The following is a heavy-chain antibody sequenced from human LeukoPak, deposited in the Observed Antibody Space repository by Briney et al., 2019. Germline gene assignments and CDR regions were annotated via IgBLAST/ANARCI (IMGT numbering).Heavy chain of an antibody. CDR1: GFTVSSNY. J-gene: IGHJ5*02. CDR2: IYSGGNA. Sequence: GGSLRVSCAASGFTVSSNYMSWVRQAPGKGLEWVSVIYSGGNAYYADSVKGRFTISRDNSKNTLYLQMNSLRAEDTAVYYCARGAYGDNWFDPWGQGTLVTVSS. CDR3: ARGAYGDNWFDP. V-gene: IGHV3-53*01. D-gene: IGHD4-17*01.